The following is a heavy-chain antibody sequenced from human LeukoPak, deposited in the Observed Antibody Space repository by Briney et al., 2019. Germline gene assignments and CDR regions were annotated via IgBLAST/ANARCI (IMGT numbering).Heavy chain of an antibody. Sequence: PSETLSLTCTVSGYSISSNYYWGWIRQPPGKGLEWIGSIYHTGSTYYNPSLRSRVTLSVDTSKNQFSLKLSSVTAADTAVYYCATDTTVVTRWAYWGQGTLVTVSS. CDR1: GYSISSNYY. J-gene: IGHJ4*02. D-gene: IGHD4-23*01. CDR2: IYHTGST. V-gene: IGHV4-38-2*02. CDR3: ATDTTVVTRWAY.